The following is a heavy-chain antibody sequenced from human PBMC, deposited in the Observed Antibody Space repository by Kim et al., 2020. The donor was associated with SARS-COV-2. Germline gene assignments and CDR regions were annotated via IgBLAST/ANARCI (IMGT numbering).Heavy chain of an antibody. V-gene: IGHV1-18*01. Sequence: ASVKVSCKASGYTFTSYGISWVRQAPGQGLEWMGWISAYNGNTNYAQKLQGRVTMTTDTSTSTAYMELRSLRSDDTAVYYCASVLETYYDFWSGYSGYYGMDVWGQGTTVTVSS. J-gene: IGHJ6*02. CDR1: GYTFTSYG. CDR3: ASVLETYYDFWSGYSGYYGMDV. D-gene: IGHD3-3*01. CDR2: ISAYNGNT.